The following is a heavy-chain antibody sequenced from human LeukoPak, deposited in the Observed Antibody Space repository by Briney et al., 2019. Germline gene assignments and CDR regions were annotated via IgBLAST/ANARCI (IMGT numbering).Heavy chain of an antibody. V-gene: IGHV3-23*01. CDR2: ITIGGGRT. CDR3: GRAMDV. CDR1: VFTFSSYS. J-gene: IGHJ6*02. Sequence: PGGSLRLSCEASVFTFSSYSMAWVRQAPGKGLEWVSSITIGGGRTYYADSVKGRFTISRDNAKNSLYLQMNSLRVEDTAVYYCGRAMDVWGQGTTVTVSS.